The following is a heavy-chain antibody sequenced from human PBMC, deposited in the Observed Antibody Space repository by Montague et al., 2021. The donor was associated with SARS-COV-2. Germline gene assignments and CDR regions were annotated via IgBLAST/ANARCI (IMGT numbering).Heavy chain of an antibody. CDR3: ARGIWFGELLTGYYYYGMDV. J-gene: IGHJ6*02. CDR1: GDSVSSNSAA. CDR2: TYYRSKWYN. D-gene: IGHD3-10*01. V-gene: IGHV6-1*01. Sequence: CATSGDSVSSNSAAWNWIRQSPSRGLEWLGRTYYRSKWYNDYAVSVKSRITINPDTSKNQFSLRLNSVTPEDTAVYYCARGIWFGELLTGYYYYGMDVWGQGTTVTVSS.